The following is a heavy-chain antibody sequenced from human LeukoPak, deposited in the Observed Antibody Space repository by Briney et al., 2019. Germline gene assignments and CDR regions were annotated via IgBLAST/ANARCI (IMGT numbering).Heavy chain of an antibody. Sequence: PGGSLRLSCAASGFTFSSYAMSWVRQAPGKGLEWVSAISGSGGSTYYADSVKGRFTISRDNSKDTLYLQMNSLRAEDTAVYYCAKSKWLLLDHWSSPFDPWGQGTLVTVSS. CDR2: ISGSGGST. CDR1: GFTFSSYA. J-gene: IGHJ5*02. CDR3: AKSKWLLLDHWSSPFDP. V-gene: IGHV3-23*01. D-gene: IGHD5-12*01.